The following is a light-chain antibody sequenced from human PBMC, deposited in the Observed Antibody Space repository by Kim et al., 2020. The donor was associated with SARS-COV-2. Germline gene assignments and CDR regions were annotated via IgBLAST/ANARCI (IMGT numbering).Light chain of an antibody. J-gene: IGKJ1*01. Sequence: DIQMTQSPSSLSASVGDRVTVTCRASQSISGYLNWYHQKPGKAPKLLIYAASTLQSCVPSRFSGSASGTDFTLTISSLQPEDFATYYCQQSYSSPWTFGQGTKVDIK. V-gene: IGKV1-39*01. CDR2: AAS. CDR1: QSISGY. CDR3: QQSYSSPWT.